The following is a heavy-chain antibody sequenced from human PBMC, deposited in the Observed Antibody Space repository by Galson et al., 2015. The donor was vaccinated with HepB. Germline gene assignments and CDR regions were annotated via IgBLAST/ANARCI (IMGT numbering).Heavy chain of an antibody. CDR2: IWSDGSNK. J-gene: IGHJ6*02. Sequence: SLRLSCAASGFTFSSYGMHWVRQAPGKGLEWVSLIWSDGSNKYYADSVKDRFTISRDNSKNTLYLQMNGLRAEDTAVYYCAKDPTTVTKRFMDVWGQGTTVTVSS. CDR1: GFTFSSYG. D-gene: IGHD4-17*01. V-gene: IGHV3-33*06. CDR3: AKDPTTVTKRFMDV.